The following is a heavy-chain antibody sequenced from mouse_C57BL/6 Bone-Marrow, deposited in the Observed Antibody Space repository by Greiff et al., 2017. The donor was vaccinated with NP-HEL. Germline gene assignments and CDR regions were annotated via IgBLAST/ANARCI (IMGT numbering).Heavy chain of an antibody. D-gene: IGHD2-3*01. J-gene: IGHJ3*01. CDR3: ARLFGGYYLFAY. Sequence: EVQLQESGPVLVKPGASVKMSCKASGYTFTDYYMNWVKQSHGKSLEWIGVINPYNGGTSYNQKFKGKATLTVDKSSSTAYMELNSLTSEDSAVYYCARLFGGYYLFAYWGQGTLVTVSA. CDR2: INPYNGGT. CDR1: GYTFTDYY. V-gene: IGHV1-19*01.